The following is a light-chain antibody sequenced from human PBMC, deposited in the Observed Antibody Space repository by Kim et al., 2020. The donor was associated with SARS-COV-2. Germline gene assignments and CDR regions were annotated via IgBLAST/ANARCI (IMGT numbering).Light chain of an antibody. V-gene: IGKV1-5*01. Sequence: DIQMTQSPSTLSASVGDRVTITCRASQSIGSWLAWYQQKPGKAPNLLIYDASSLESGVPSRFSGSGSGTEFTLTISSLQPDDFATYYCQQYNSYSRTFGQGTKVDIK. CDR2: DAS. CDR1: QSIGSW. J-gene: IGKJ1*01. CDR3: QQYNSYSRT.